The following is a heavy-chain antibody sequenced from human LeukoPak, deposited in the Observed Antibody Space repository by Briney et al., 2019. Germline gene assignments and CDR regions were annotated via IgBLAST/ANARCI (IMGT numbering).Heavy chain of an antibody. D-gene: IGHD3-3*01. CDR3: ARGSTIFGVVILTHFDY. CDR2: INHSGST. J-gene: IGHJ4*02. Sequence: SETLSLTCAVYGGSFSGYYWSWIRQPPGKGLEWIGEINHSGSTNYNPPLKSRVTISVDTSKNQFSLKLSSVTAADTAVYYCARGSTIFGVVILTHFDYWGQGTLVTVSS. V-gene: IGHV4-34*01. CDR1: GGSFSGYY.